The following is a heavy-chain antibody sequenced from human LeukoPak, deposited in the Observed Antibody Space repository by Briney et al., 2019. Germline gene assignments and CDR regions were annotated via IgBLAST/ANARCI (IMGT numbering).Heavy chain of an antibody. J-gene: IGHJ2*01. D-gene: IGHD3-10*01. Sequence: SETLSLTCSVSGDSISSSSYYWSWIRQPPGKGLEWIGEINHSGSTNYNPSLKSRVTISVDTSKNQFSLKLSSVTAADTAVYYCARGRVVRRWPPAPNWYFDLWGRGTLVTVSS. V-gene: IGHV4-39*07. CDR1: GDSISSSSYY. CDR3: ARGRVVRRWPPAPNWYFDL. CDR2: INHSGST.